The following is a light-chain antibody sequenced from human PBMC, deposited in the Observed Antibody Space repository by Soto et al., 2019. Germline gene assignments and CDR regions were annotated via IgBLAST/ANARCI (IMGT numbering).Light chain of an antibody. J-gene: IGLJ1*01. CDR2: EVS. Sequence: QSALTQPASVSGSPGQSIAISCTGTTSDVGGYNYVSWYQQHPGKVPKLLIHEVSNRPSGVSNRFSGSKSGNTASLTISGLQAEDEADYYRLSKTSTIPYVFGTGNKVTV. CDR1: TSDVGGYNY. V-gene: IGLV2-14*01. CDR3: LSKTSTIPYV.